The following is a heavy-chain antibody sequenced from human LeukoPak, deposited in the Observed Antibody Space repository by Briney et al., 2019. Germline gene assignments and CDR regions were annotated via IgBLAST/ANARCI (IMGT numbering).Heavy chain of an antibody. V-gene: IGHV4-4*07. CDR2: IYTSGLT. Sequence: PSETLSLTCTVSADSISSYYLHWIRQPAGKGLEWIGRIYTSGLTDYNPPLDGRVTMSIDTPNNQFSLKLRSVTAADSAVYFCARSGSSCPKFWFDPWGQGTLVTVSS. CDR1: ADSISSYY. D-gene: IGHD6-13*01. J-gene: IGHJ5*02. CDR3: ARSGSSCPKFWFDP.